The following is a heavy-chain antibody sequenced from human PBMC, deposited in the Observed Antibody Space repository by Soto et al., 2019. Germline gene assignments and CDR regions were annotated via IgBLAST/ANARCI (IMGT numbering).Heavy chain of an antibody. J-gene: IGHJ4*02. CDR2: ISGSGGST. D-gene: IGHD3-16*02. CDR1: GFTFSSYA. Sequence: EVQLLESGGGLVQPGVSLRLSCAASGFTFSSYAMSWVRQAPGKGLEWVSAISGSGGSTYYADSVKGRFTISRDHSKNTLYLQMNGLRAEDTGVYYCAKNVGGVIVTPIFDYWGQGTLVTVSS. V-gene: IGHV3-23*01. CDR3: AKNVGGVIVTPIFDY.